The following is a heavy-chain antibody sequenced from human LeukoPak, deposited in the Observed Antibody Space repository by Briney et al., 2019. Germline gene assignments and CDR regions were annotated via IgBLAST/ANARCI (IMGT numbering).Heavy chain of an antibody. V-gene: IGHV3-23*01. J-gene: IGHJ4*02. CDR2: VSGSGSST. D-gene: IGHD1-26*01. CDR1: GFTFSSHA. Sequence: PGGSLRLSCAASGFTFSSHAMSWVRQAPGKGLEWVSAVSGSGSSTSYADSVKGRFTISRDNAQNSLYLQRHSLRAEDTAVYYCARDRVGALYFDYWGQGTLVTVSS. CDR3: ARDRVGALYFDY.